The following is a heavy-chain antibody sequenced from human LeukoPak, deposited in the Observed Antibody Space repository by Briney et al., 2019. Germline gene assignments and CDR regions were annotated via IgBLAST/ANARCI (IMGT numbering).Heavy chain of an antibody. J-gene: IGHJ4*02. D-gene: IGHD6-19*01. CDR2: ISTYNGNT. Sequence: ASVKVSCKAAGYTVNNYGIIWVRQAPGQGLEWMGWISTYNGNTNYAQNFQGRVTMTTDTSTSTAYMELMSLRSDDTAVYYCARVSSGWSYYFDHWGQGTLVTVSS. CDR1: GYTVNNYG. CDR3: ARVSSGWSYYFDH. V-gene: IGHV1-18*01.